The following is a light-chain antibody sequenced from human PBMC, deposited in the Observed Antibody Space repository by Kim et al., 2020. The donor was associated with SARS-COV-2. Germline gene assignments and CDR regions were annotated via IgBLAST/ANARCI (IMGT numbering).Light chain of an antibody. V-gene: IGKV1-12*01. Sequence: SSVGDRVTITCRASQGVSGLLAWYQQKPGKAPKLLISTSSELQSGVPFRFSGSGSGTDFTLTIANLQPEDFAIYYCQQAQTFPLTFGGGTKVDIK. J-gene: IGKJ4*01. CDR3: QQAQTFPLT. CDR1: QGVSGL. CDR2: TSS.